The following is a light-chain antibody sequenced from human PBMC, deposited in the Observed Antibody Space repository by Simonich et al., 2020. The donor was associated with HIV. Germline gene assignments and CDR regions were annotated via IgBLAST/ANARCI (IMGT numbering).Light chain of an antibody. Sequence: QTVVTQEPSLSVSPGVTVTLTCGLNSGSVSTSYYCSWYQQTPGQAPRTLIYSTNTRSSGVPDRFSGSILGNKSALTITGAQADDESDYYCVLYTGPGIWMFGGGTKLTVL. V-gene: IGLV8-61*01. CDR1: SGSVSTSYY. J-gene: IGLJ3*02. CDR3: VLYTGPGIWM. CDR2: STN.